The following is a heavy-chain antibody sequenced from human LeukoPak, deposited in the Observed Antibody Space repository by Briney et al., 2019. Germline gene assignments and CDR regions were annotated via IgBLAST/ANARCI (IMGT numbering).Heavy chain of an antibody. V-gene: IGHV3-7*03. CDR1: GFTFSSYW. D-gene: IGHD6-13*01. Sequence: GGSLRLSCAASGFTFSSYWMTWVRQAPGKGLEWVANIKQDGTEKYYVDSVKGRFTISRDNAKNSLYLQMNSLRAEDTALYYCARGELVSSSWYYFDYWGQGTLVTVSS. CDR3: ARGELVSSSWYYFDY. CDR2: IKQDGTEK. J-gene: IGHJ4*02.